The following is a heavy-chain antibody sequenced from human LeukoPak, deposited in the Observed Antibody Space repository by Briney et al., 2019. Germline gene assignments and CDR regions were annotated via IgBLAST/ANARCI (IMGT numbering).Heavy chain of an antibody. Sequence: PGESLRLSCAASGFTFSSYWMSWVRQAPGKGLEWVANIKQDGSEKYYVDSVKGRFTISRDNAKNSLYLQMNSLRAEDTAVYYCARALPRVLLWFGELYFDYWGQGTLVTVSS. CDR3: ARALPRVLLWFGELYFDY. CDR2: IKQDGSEK. V-gene: IGHV3-7*01. CDR1: GFTFSSYW. J-gene: IGHJ4*02. D-gene: IGHD3-10*01.